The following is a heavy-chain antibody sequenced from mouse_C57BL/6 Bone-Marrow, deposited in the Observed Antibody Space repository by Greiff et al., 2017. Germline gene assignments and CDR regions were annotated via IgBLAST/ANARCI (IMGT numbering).Heavy chain of an antibody. D-gene: IGHD2-2*01. CDR2: ISSGGSYT. CDR1: GFTFSSYG. CDR3: TRQGGCYGYGVWYYFDY. J-gene: IGHJ2*01. V-gene: IGHV5-6*01. Sequence: EVQLQESGGDLVKPGGSLKLSCAASGFTFSSYGMSWVRQTPDKRLEWVATISSGGSYTYYPDSVKGRFTISRDNAKNTLYLELSSLKSEDTAMYYCTRQGGCYGYGVWYYFDYWGQGTTLTVSS.